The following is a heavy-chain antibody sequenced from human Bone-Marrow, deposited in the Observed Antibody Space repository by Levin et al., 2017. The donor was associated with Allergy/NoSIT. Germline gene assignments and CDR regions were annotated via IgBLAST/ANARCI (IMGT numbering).Heavy chain of an antibody. CDR2: LERDGSTK. CDR3: VRDVEGGNFDY. CDR1: GFTFSAYW. J-gene: IGHJ4*02. Sequence: QPGGSLRISCAVSGFTFSAYWMAWVRQAPGKGLEWVANLERDGSTKYYVDSVRGRFTISRDNTKNSVYLQMDSLRADDTAMYYCVRDVEGGNFDYWGQGTRVTVS. D-gene: IGHD1-14*01. V-gene: IGHV3-7*01.